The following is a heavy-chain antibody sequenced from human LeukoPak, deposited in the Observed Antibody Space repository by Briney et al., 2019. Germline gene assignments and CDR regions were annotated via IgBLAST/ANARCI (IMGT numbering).Heavy chain of an antibody. V-gene: IGHV4-39*07. Sequence: SETLSLTCTVSGGSISSYYWGWIRQPPGKGLEWIGSIYYSGSTYYNPSLKSRVTISVDTSKNQFSLKLSSVTAADTAVYYCARDISRSRYGTGVRDYWGQGTLVTVSS. J-gene: IGHJ4*02. CDR3: ARDISRSRYGTGVRDY. CDR1: GGSISSYY. D-gene: IGHD3-10*01. CDR2: IYYSGST.